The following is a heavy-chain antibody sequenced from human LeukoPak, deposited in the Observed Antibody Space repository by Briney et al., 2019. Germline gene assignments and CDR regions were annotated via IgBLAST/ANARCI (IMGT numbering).Heavy chain of an antibody. CDR2: ISAYNGNT. J-gene: IGHJ4*02. CDR3: ARGPYYDSSGYYYYYFDY. D-gene: IGHD3-22*01. Sequence: ASVKVSCKASGYTFTSYGISWVRQAPGQGLEWMGWISAYNGNTNYAQKLQGRVTMTTDTSTSTAYMELRSLRSDDTAVYYCARGPYYDSSGYYYYYFDYWGQGTLVTVSS. V-gene: IGHV1-18*01. CDR1: GYTFTSYG.